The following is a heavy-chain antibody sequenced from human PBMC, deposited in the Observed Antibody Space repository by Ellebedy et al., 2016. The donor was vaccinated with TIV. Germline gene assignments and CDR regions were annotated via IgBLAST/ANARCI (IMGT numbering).Heavy chain of an antibody. CDR2: FDPEDGET. Sequence: ASVKVSCXVSGYTLTELSMHWVRQAPGKGLEWMGGFDPEDGETIYAQKFQGRVTMTEDTSTDTAYMELSSLRSEDTAVYYCATDRGRSGFLYFDYWGQGTLVTVSS. J-gene: IGHJ4*02. CDR1: GYTLTELS. V-gene: IGHV1-24*01. D-gene: IGHD6-19*01. CDR3: ATDRGRSGFLYFDY.